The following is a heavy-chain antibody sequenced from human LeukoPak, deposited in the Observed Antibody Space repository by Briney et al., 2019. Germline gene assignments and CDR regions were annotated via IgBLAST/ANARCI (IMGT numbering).Heavy chain of an antibody. CDR2: ISYDGSNK. V-gene: IGHV3-30-3*01. D-gene: IGHD5-18*01. J-gene: IGHJ4*02. Sequence: GGSLRLSCAASGFTFSSYAMHWVRQAPGKGLEWVAVISYDGSNKYYADSVKGRFTISRDNSKNTLYLQMNSLRAEDTAVYYCARDRVSVPDTAMVLLFDYWGQGTLVTVSS. CDR1: GFTFSSYA. CDR3: ARDRVSVPDTAMVLLFDY.